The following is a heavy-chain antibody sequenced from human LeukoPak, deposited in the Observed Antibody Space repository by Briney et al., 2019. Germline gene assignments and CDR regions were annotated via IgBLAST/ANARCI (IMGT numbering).Heavy chain of an antibody. CDR2: IYYSGST. V-gene: IGHV4-59*06. J-gene: IGHJ5*02. Sequence: SETLSLTCTVSGGSISSYYWSWIRQHPGKGLEWIGYIYYSGSTYYNPSLKSRVTISVDTSKNQFSLKLSSVTAADTAVYYCARDRGYYDSSDYRYNWFDPWGQGTLVTVSS. CDR1: GGSISSYY. D-gene: IGHD3-22*01. CDR3: ARDRGYYDSSDYRYNWFDP.